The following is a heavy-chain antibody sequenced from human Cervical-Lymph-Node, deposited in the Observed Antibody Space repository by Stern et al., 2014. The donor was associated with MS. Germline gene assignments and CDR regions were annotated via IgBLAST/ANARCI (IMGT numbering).Heavy chain of an antibody. CDR1: GGTFSSSYA. CDR3: ARGIVTNRPAATLHNLFDP. Sequence: QDQLVQSGAEVKKPGSSVNVSCKASGGTFSSSYAVTWVRQAPGQGLEWMGRIIPFIGLPNYAQKFQTRLTITADKSTSTVYLELSGLTSEDTAVYYCARGIVTNRPAATLHNLFDPWGQGTLVTVSS. D-gene: IGHD2-15*01. CDR2: IIPFIGLP. J-gene: IGHJ5*02. V-gene: IGHV1-69*04.